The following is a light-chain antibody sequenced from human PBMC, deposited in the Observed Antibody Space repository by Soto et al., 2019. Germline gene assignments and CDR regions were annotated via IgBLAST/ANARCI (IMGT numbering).Light chain of an antibody. CDR1: GLGSYS. CDR3: QVWDSGTDHYV. J-gene: IGLJ1*01. Sequence: SYELTQPPSVSVAPGQTARDSCGGQGLGSYSVHWYQQKPGQAPVLVIYEASDRPTGIPDRFSGSNSGNTATLTISRVEAGDEADYYCQVWDSGTDHYVFGSGTKLTVL. CDR2: EAS. V-gene: IGLV3-21*02.